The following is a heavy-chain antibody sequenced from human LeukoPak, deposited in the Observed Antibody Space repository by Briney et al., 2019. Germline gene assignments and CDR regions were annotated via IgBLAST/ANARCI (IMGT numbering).Heavy chain of an antibody. D-gene: IGHD3-16*01. CDR2: IYYSGST. CDR1: GGSISSSSYY. CDR3: AREGSGGGFDY. Sequence: SETLSLTCTVSGGSISSSSYYWGWIRQPPGKGLEWIGSIYYSGSTYYNPSLKSRVTISVDTSKNQFSLKLSSVTAADTAVYYCAREGSGGGFDYWGQGTLVTVSS. V-gene: IGHV4-39*07. J-gene: IGHJ4*02.